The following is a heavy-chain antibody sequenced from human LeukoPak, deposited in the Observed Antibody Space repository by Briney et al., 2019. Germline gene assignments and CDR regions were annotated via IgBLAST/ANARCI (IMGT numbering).Heavy chain of an antibody. Sequence: SETLSLTCTVSGVSISSSNSYWGWIRQPPGKGLEWIGSIYYTGNTYYNASLKSRVTISIDTSKNQISLRLTSVTAADTAMYFCARQTGSGLFTLPGGQGTLVTVSS. CDR2: IYYTGNT. CDR3: ARQTGSGLFTLP. J-gene: IGHJ4*02. CDR1: GVSISSSNSY. V-gene: IGHV4-39*01. D-gene: IGHD3/OR15-3a*01.